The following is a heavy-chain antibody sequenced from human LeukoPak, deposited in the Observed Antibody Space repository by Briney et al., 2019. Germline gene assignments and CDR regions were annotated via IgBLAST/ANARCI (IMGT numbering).Heavy chain of an antibody. CDR1: GFTFSSYA. CDR3: ARDWGYSYGETY. V-gene: IGHV3-23*01. J-gene: IGHJ4*02. CDR2: ISGSGGST. Sequence: PGGSLRLSCAASGFTFSSYAMSWVRQAPGKGLEWVSAISGSGGSTYYADSVKGRFTISRDNSKNTLYLQMNSLRAEDTAVYYCARDWGYSYGETYWGQGTLVTVSS. D-gene: IGHD5-18*01.